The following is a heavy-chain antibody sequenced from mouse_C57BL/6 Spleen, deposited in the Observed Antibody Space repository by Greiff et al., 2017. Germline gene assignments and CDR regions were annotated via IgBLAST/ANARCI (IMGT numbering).Heavy chain of an antibody. Sequence: QVQLQQSGPELARPWASVKISCQAFYTFSSRVHFAIRDTNYWMQWVKQRPGQGLEWIGAIYPGNGDTSYDQKFKGKATLTADNSTSPAYMQLSILASEDSAVYYCAWSRGYYSMDYWGQGTSVTVSS. CDR1: YTFSSRVH. CDR2: GQGLEWIG. V-gene: IGHV1-87*01. D-gene: IGHD1-1*01. J-gene: IGHJ4*01. CDR3: SEDSAVYYCAWSRGYYSMDY.